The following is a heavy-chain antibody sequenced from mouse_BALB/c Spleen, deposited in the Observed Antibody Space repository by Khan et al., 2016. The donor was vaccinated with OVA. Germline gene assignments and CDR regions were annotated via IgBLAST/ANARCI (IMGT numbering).Heavy chain of an antibody. CDR2: INPSNGYT. D-gene: IGHD2-14*01. J-gene: IGHJ3*01. Sequence: VELVEFGAELARPGASVKMSCKASGYTFTTYTMHWVKQRPGQGLEWIGYINPSNGYTNSNQKFKDKSTLTADKSSSTAYMQLSSLTSDYSAVYYCAREGAYYRSDGWFSYWGQGTLVTVSA. V-gene: IGHV1-4*01. CDR3: AREGAYYRSDGWFSY. CDR1: GYTFTTYT.